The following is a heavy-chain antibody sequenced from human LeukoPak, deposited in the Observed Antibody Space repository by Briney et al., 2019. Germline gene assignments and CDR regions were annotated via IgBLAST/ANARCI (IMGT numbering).Heavy chain of an antibody. V-gene: IGHV4-59*01. CDR1: GVSIGSYY. CDR3: ARGGASKGIVVVVAATSGAFDI. D-gene: IGHD2-15*01. J-gene: IGHJ3*02. Sequence: PETLSLTCTVSGVSIGSYYWRWIRQPPGKGLEWVGYIYYSGSTNYNASLKRRVTITVDTSTNQVSLKLSSVTAADTAVYYWARGGASKGIVVVVAATSGAFDIWGQGTMVTVSS. CDR2: IYYSGST.